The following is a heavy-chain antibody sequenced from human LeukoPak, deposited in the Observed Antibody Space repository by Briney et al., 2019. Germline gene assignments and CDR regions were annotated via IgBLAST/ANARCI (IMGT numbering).Heavy chain of an antibody. J-gene: IGHJ5*02. CDR2: IYYSGST. CDR3: ARGYDFWSGYPDKNSVLGFFDP. V-gene: IGHV4-59*01. Sequence: PSETLSLTCTVSGGSISSYYWSWIRQPPGKGLEWIGYIYYSGSTNYNPSLKSRVTISVDTSKNQFSLKLSSVTAADTAVYYCARGYDFWSGYPDKNSVLGFFDPWGQGTLVTVSS. CDR1: GGSISSYY. D-gene: IGHD3-3*01.